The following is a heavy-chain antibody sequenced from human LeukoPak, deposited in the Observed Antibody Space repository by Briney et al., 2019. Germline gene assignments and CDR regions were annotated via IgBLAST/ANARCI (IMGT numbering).Heavy chain of an antibody. V-gene: IGHV3-9*01. CDR2: ISWNSGNI. CDR1: GFSFDDFA. J-gene: IGHJ4*02. CDR3: AKDMCSSTGCHELDF. Sequence: GRSLRLSCAGSGFSFDDFAMHWVRQAPGKGLEWVSDISWNSGNIDYADSVKGRFSISRDNAKSSLYLQMNSLRAEDTALYYCAKDMCSSTGCHELDFWGQGTLVTVSS. D-gene: IGHD2-2*01.